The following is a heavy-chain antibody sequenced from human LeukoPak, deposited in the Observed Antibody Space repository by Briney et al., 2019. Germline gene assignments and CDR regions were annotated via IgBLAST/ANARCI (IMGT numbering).Heavy chain of an antibody. CDR2: FSSRSGSI. Sequence: PGGSLRLSCAASGFTFTTYSMNWVRQAPGKGLEWASSFSSRSGSIYYADSIKGRFTISRDNAKNSLFLQMNALRVEDTAVYYCTRGSNSDSWGQGTLVTVSS. J-gene: IGHJ4*02. CDR3: TRGSNSDS. V-gene: IGHV3-21*01. D-gene: IGHD4-11*01. CDR1: GFTFTTYS.